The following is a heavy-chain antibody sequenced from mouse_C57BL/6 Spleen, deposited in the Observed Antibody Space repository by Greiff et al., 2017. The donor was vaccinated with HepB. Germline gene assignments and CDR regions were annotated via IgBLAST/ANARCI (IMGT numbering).Heavy chain of an antibody. CDR3: TRAAMVTMNAMDY. Sequence: EVKLVESGEGLVKPGGSLKLSCAASGFTFSSYAMSWVRQTPEKRLEWVAYISSGGDYIYYADTVKGRFTISRDNARNTLYLQMSSLKSEDTAMYYCTRAAMVTMNAMDYWGQGTSVTVSS. V-gene: IGHV5-9-1*02. CDR2: ISSGGDYI. CDR1: GFTFSSYA. D-gene: IGHD2-2*01. J-gene: IGHJ4*01.